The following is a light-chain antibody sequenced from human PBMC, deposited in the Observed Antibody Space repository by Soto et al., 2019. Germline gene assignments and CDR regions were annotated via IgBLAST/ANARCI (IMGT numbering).Light chain of an antibody. CDR3: QQYNNWPPGCT. V-gene: IGKV3-15*01. Sequence: EIVMTQSPATLPVSPGERITLSCRASQPIGINLAWYQQKPGQAPRFLVFGESNRATGVPDRFSVSGSGTEFTLTISSLQSEDFAVYYCQQYNNWPPGCTFGQGTKLEIK. CDR2: GES. J-gene: IGKJ2*02. CDR1: QPIGIN.